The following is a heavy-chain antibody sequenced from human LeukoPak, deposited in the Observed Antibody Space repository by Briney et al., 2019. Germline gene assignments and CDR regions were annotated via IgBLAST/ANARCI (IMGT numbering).Heavy chain of an antibody. J-gene: IGHJ3*02. CDR1: GGTFSSYA. CDR2: IIPTLGIA. Sequence: SVKVSCKASGGTFSSYAISWVRQAPGQGLEWMGRIIPTLGIANYAQKFQGRVTITADKSTSTAYMELSSLRSEDTAVYYCARPPTPLSYYYDSSGYTTDAFDIWGQGTMVTVSS. D-gene: IGHD3-22*01. CDR3: ARPPTPLSYYYDSSGYTTDAFDI. V-gene: IGHV1-69*04.